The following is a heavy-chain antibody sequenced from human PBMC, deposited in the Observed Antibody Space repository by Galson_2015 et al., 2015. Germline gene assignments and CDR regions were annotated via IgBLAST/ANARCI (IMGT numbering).Heavy chain of an antibody. V-gene: IGHV3-33*06. CDR1: GFTFSSYG. Sequence: SLRLSCAASGFTFSSYGMHWVRQAPGKGLEWVAVIWYDGSNKYYADSVKGRFTISRDNSKNTLYLQMNSLRAEDTAVYYCAKGIGRGVVMHYFDYWGQGTLVPVSS. D-gene: IGHD3-22*01. CDR2: IWYDGSNK. J-gene: IGHJ4*02. CDR3: AKGIGRGVVMHYFDY.